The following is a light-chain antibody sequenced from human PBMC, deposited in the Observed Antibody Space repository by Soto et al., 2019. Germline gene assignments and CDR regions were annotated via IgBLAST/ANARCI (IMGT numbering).Light chain of an antibody. CDR3: QQRSNWPPVVFT. V-gene: IGKV3-11*01. CDR2: DAS. Sequence: EIVLTQSPATLSLSPGERATLSCRASQSVSSYLACYQQKPGQAPRLLIYDASNRATGIPARFSGSGSGTDFTLTISSLEPEDFAVYYCQQRSNWPPVVFTFGPGTKVDIK. J-gene: IGKJ3*01. CDR1: QSVSSY.